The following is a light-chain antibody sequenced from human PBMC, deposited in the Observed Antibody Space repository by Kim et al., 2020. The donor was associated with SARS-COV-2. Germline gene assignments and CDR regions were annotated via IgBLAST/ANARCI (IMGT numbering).Light chain of an antibody. CDR3: EELNSYPFT. V-gene: IGKV1-9*01. J-gene: IGKJ3*01. CDR1: QGISSY. Sequence: IQLTQSPSSLSASVGDRVTITFRASQGISSYLAWYQQKPGKAPKLLIYAASTLQSGVPSRFSGSGSGTDFTLTISSLQAEDFASYEREELNSYPFTFGRGTKVDIK. CDR2: AAS.